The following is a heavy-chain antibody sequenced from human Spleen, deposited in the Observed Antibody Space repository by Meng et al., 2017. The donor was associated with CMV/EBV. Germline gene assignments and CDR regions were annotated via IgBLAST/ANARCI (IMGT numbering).Heavy chain of an antibody. CDR2: IYYSGNT. V-gene: IGHV4-39*07. CDR3: AREATHGIGGWYFDL. J-gene: IGHJ2*01. Sequence: DSLSSGDYFWGWIRQPPGTGLEWIGNIYYSGNTYYNSSLTSRVAISVDTSKKQFSLRLNSLTAADTAVYFCAREATHGIGGWYFDLWGRGTLVTVSS. CDR1: DSLSSGDYF. D-gene: IGHD3-16*01.